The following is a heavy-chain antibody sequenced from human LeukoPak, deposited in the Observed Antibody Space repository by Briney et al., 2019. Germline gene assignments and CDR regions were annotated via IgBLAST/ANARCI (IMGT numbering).Heavy chain of an antibody. J-gene: IGHJ4*02. CDR1: GGFITSGYYY. Sequence: PSETLSLTCTVSGGFITSGYYYWTWIRQPAGKALEWIGRIYTSGNTNYKPSLESRVTISVDTSKNQFSLKLSSVTAADTAVYYCARGHAIAVAVPTDYWGQGTLVTVSS. CDR3: ARGHAIAVAVPTDY. D-gene: IGHD6-19*01. CDR2: IYTSGNT. V-gene: IGHV4-61*02.